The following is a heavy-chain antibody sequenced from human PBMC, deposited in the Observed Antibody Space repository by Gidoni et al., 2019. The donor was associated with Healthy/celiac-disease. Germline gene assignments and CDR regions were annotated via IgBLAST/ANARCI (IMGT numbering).Heavy chain of an antibody. CDR1: GLNSSSYA. Sequence: QVQLVESGGGVGQPGRSLRLSCAASGLNSSSYAMHWVRQAPGKGLEWVAVISYDGSNKYYAESVKGRFTISRDNSKNTLYLQMNSLRAEDTAVYYCAREITSWELGEEAFDIWGQGTMVTVSS. J-gene: IGHJ3*02. CDR3: AREITSWELGEEAFDI. D-gene: IGHD7-27*01. V-gene: IGHV3-30*01. CDR2: ISYDGSNK.